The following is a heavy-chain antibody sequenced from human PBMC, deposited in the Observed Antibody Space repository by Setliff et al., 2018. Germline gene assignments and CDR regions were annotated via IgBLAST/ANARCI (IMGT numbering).Heavy chain of an antibody. CDR2: IRDTGTTV. CDR1: GFTFNTYL. Sequence: TGGSLRLSCAASGFTFNTYLMNWVRQAPGKGLEWVSHIRDTGTTVHYADSVKGRFTISRDNAKNSLYLQMNSLRAEDTAVYYCVRDDVRGYYMDVWGKGTTVT. J-gene: IGHJ6*03. D-gene: IGHD3-10*02. CDR3: VRDDVRGYYMDV. V-gene: IGHV3-48*01.